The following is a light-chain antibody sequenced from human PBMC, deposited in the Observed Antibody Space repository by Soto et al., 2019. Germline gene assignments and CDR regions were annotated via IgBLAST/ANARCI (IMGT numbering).Light chain of an antibody. V-gene: IGLV1-40*01. CDR1: SSNIGAGYD. J-gene: IGLJ3*02. CDR3: QSYDTTLSDWV. CDR2: GNT. Sequence: QSVLTQPPSVSGAPGQRVTISCTGSSSNIGAGYDVHRYQHLPGTAPKLLISGNTNRPSGVPDRFSGSKSGTSASLAISGLQAEDEADYYCQSYDTTLSDWVFGGGTKLTVL.